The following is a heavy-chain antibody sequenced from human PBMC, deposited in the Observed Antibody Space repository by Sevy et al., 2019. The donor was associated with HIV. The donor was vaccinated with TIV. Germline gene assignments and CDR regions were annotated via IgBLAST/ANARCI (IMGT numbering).Heavy chain of an antibody. Sequence: SETLSLTCTASGGSLVSPTFYWGWVRQPPGERLEWIAAMHYGGNTYYNPSLKDRLAMSIDTYKTQFSLNLTSVTAADAAVYHCVRDHHLRGRHWFDSWGQGALVTVSS. CDR3: VRDHHLRGRHWFDS. J-gene: IGHJ5*01. V-gene: IGHV4-39*02. CDR1: GGSLVSPTFY. D-gene: IGHD3-16*01. CDR2: MHYGGNT.